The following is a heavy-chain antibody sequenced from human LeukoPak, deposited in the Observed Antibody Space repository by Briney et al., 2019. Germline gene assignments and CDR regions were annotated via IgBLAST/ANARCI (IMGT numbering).Heavy chain of an antibody. Sequence: ASVKVSCKASGYTFTRYYMHWVRQAPGQGLEWMGWINPNSGGTNYAQKFQGRVTMTRDTSISTAYMELSRLRSDDTAVYYCARVECSSTSCLFDYWGQGTLVTVSS. CDR3: ARVECSSTSCLFDY. D-gene: IGHD2-2*01. CDR1: GYTFTRYY. J-gene: IGHJ4*02. CDR2: INPNSGGT. V-gene: IGHV1-2*02.